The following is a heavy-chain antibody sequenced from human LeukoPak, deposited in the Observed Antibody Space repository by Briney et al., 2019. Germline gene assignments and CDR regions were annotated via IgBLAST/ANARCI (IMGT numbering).Heavy chain of an antibody. V-gene: IGHV1-69*13. D-gene: IGHD6-13*01. CDR1: GGTFSSYA. CDR3: ARDRAPDSSSWYLFQH. Sequence: SVKVSCKASGGTFSSYAISWVRQAPGQGLEWMGGIIPIFGTANYAQKFQGRVTITADESTSTAYMELSSLRSEDTAVYYCARDRAPDSSSWYLFQHWGQGTLVTVSS. J-gene: IGHJ1*01. CDR2: IIPIFGTA.